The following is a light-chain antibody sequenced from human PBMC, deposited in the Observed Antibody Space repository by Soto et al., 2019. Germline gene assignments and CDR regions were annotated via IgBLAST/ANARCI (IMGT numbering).Light chain of an antibody. CDR1: SSDVGGYNY. J-gene: IGLJ2*01. Sequence: QSALTQPASVSGSPGQSITISCTGTSSDVGGYNYVSWYQQHPGKAPKLMIYEVNNRPSGVSNRFSGSKSGNTASLTISGLQAEDEAAYHCSSYTRSSNLVVFGGGTKLTVL. V-gene: IGLV2-14*01. CDR3: SSYTRSSNLVV. CDR2: EVN.